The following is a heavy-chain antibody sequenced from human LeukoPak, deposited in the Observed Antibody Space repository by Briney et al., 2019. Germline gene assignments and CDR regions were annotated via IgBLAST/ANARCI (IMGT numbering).Heavy chain of an antibody. CDR2: IYYSGST. CDR1: GGSISSYH. V-gene: IGHV4-59*01. J-gene: IGHJ4*02. D-gene: IGHD2-2*01. Sequence: SETLSLTCTVSGGSISSYHWSWIRQPPGKGLEWIGYIYYSGSTKYNPSLKSRVTISVDTSKNQFSLKVRSVTAADTDVYYCARSTRGYEYQFDYWGQGTLVTVSS. CDR3: ARSTRGYEYQFDY.